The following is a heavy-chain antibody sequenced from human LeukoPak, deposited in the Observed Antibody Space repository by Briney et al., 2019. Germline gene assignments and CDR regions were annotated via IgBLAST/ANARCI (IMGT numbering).Heavy chain of an antibody. CDR3: AKDLDSPYDYCDY. V-gene: IGHV3-23*01. Sequence: PGGSLRLSCAESGFAFRTYAMHWVRQAPGKGLEWVSAISGCGGSTYYADSVKGRFTISRDNSKNTLYLQMNSLRAEDTAVYYCAKDLDSPYDYCDYCGEGTLVTVSS. D-gene: IGHD5-12*01. CDR1: GFAFRTYA. CDR2: ISGCGGST. J-gene: IGHJ4*02.